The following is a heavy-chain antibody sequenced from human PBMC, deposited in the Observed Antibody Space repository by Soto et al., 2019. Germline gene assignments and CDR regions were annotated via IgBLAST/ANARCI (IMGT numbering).Heavy chain of an antibody. J-gene: IGHJ4*02. Sequence: QVQLVQSGAEVKKPGASVKVSCKTSGYTFSNYGIAWVRQAPGQSLEWMGWISVYNNNTNYAQKLQGRVTMTRDISTSTAYMELRSLISDDTAVYYCARGGGYYGSGTYPFDYWGQGTLVTVSS. D-gene: IGHD3-10*01. CDR1: GYTFSNYG. V-gene: IGHV1-18*01. CDR2: ISVYNNNT. CDR3: ARGGGYYGSGTYPFDY.